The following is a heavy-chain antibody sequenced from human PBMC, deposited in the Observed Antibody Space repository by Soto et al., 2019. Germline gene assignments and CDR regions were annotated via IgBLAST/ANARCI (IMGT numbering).Heavy chain of an antibody. D-gene: IGHD2-21*01. CDR1: GGSISDGAYY. Sequence: PSETLSLTCTVSGGSISDGAYYWSWIRQPPGKGLEWIGHIYNSGNTYNNPSLKSRLTISVDTSKNQFSLNLNSVTAADTAVYYCASGLSGDKVDQWGQGTLVTVSS. CDR2: IYNSGNT. CDR3: ASGLSGDKVDQ. V-gene: IGHV4-30-4*01. J-gene: IGHJ4*02.